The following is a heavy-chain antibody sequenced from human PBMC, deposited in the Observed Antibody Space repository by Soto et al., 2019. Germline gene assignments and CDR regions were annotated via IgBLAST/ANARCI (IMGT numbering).Heavy chain of an antibody. CDR1: GDSVSSNSAA. CDR2: TYYRSKWYN. Sequence: PSQTLSLTCAISGDSVSSNSAAWNWIRQSPSRGLEWLGRTYYRSKWYNDYAVSVKSRITINPDTSKNQFSLQLNSVTPEDTAVYYCAREGFTFGEGFYYYYGMDVWGQGTTVTVSS. D-gene: IGHD3-16*01. CDR3: AREGFTFGEGFYYYYGMDV. J-gene: IGHJ6*02. V-gene: IGHV6-1*01.